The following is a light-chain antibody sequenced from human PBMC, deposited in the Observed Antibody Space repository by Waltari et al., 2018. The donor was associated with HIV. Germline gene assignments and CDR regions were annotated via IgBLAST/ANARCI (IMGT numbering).Light chain of an antibody. CDR2: DVN. V-gene: IGLV2-11*01. CDR3: CSYADNYPVV. Sequence: QSALTQPRSVSGSPGQSVTIPCTGTSRDVGGYNYVQGYQQHPGKAPKFMIYDVNKRPSGVPDRFSGSKSGNTASLTISGLQAEDEADYYCCSYADNYPVVFGGGTKLTVL. CDR1: SRDVGGYNY. J-gene: IGLJ2*01.